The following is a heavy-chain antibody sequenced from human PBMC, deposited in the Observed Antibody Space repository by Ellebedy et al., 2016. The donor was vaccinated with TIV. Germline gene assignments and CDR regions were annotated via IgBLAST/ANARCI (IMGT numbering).Heavy chain of an antibody. CDR3: AREATLHGGDSGRRYFDY. CDR2: ISYDGSSK. V-gene: IGHV3-30-3*01. CDR1: GFTFTDYA. Sequence: GGSLRLXCTASGFTFTDYAMHWVRQAPGKGLELVSLISYDGSSKYYADSVKGRFTISRDNSKDTLSLQMNSLRADDAAVYYCAREATLHGGDSGRRYFDYWGQGTLVSVSS. D-gene: IGHD4-23*01. J-gene: IGHJ4*02.